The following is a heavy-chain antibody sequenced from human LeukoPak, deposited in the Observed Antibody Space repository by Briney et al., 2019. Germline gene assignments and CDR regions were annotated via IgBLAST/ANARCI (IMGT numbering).Heavy chain of an antibody. V-gene: IGHV1-69*06. D-gene: IGHD3-22*01. J-gene: IGHJ4*02. CDR2: IIPIFGTA. CDR3: ARVARYYYDSSGYSFFDY. CDR1: GGTFSSYA. Sequence: ASVKVSCKASGGTFSSYAISWVRQAPGQGLEWMGGIIPIFGTANYAQKFQGRVTITADKSTSTAYMELSSLRSEDTAVYYCARVARYYYDSSGYSFFDYWGQGTLVTVSS.